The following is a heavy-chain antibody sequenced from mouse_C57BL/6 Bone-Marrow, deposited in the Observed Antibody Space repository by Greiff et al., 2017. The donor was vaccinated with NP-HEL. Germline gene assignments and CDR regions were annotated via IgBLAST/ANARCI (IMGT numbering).Heavy chain of an antibody. D-gene: IGHD2-1*01. Sequence: VQLQQPGAELVRPGSSVKLSCKASGYTFTSYWMHWVKQRPIQGLEWIGNIDPSDSETHYNQKFKDKATLTVDKSSSTAYMQLSSLTSEDSAVYYCASKIYYDYFDYWGQGTTLTVSS. V-gene: IGHV1-52*01. CDR3: ASKIYYDYFDY. J-gene: IGHJ2*01. CDR1: GYTFTSYW. CDR2: IDPSDSET.